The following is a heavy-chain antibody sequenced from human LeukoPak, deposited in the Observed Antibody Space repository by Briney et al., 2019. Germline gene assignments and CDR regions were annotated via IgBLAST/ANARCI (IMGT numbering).Heavy chain of an antibody. Sequence: ASVKVSCKASGYTFTSYYMHWVRQAPGQGLEWMGIINPSGGSKSYAQKFQGRVTMTRDTSTSTVYMELSSLRSEDTAVYYCARGEAFGLLLPDAFDIWGQGTMVTVSS. CDR3: ARGEAFGLLLPDAFDI. CDR2: INPSGGSK. CDR1: GYTFTSYY. J-gene: IGHJ3*02. D-gene: IGHD3-22*01. V-gene: IGHV1-46*01.